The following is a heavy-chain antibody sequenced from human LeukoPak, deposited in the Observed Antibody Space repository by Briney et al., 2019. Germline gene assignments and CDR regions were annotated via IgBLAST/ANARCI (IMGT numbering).Heavy chain of an antibody. CDR3: VYGGSYYVA. V-gene: IGHV3-7*01. CDR2: IKQDGSEK. Sequence: GGSLRLSCAASGFTFSSYSMNWVRQAPGKGLEWVANIKQDGSEKYYVDSVKGRFTISRDNAKNSLYLQMNSLRAEDTAVYFCVYGGSYYVAWGQGTLVTVSS. J-gene: IGHJ5*02. CDR1: GFTFSSYS. D-gene: IGHD1-26*01.